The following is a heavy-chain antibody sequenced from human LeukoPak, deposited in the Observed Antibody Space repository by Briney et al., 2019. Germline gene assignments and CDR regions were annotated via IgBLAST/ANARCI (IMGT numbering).Heavy chain of an antibody. CDR2: INHSGST. CDR3: ARESGQQLVSYYFDY. Sequence: SETLSLTCAVYGGSFSGYYWSWIRQPPGKGLEWIGEINHSGSTNYNPSLKSRVTISVDTSKNQFTLKLSSVTAADTAVYYCARESGQQLVSYYFDYWGQGTLVTVSS. CDR1: GGSFSGYY. V-gene: IGHV4-34*01. J-gene: IGHJ4*02. D-gene: IGHD6-13*01.